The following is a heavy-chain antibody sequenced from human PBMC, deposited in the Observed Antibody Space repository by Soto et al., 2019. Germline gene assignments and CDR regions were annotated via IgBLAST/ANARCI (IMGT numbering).Heavy chain of an antibody. CDR3: ARMEWAVAGSYYFDY. J-gene: IGHJ4*02. V-gene: IGHV3-30-3*01. D-gene: IGHD6-19*01. CDR1: GFTFSTYA. CDR2: ISSDGSNN. Sequence: QVQLVESGGGVVQPGRSLRLSCAASGFTFSTYAMHWVRQAPGKGLEWVAVISSDGSNNYYADSVKGRFTISRDNSKNTLYLQMNSLRVEDTAVYYCARMEWAVAGSYYFDYWGQGTLVTVSS.